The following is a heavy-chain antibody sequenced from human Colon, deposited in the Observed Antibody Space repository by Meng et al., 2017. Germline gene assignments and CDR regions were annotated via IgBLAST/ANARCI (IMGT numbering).Heavy chain of an antibody. J-gene: IGHJ5*02. Sequence: QVQLQESGPGLVRPSGTLSLTCSVSGGSISTSGYYWGWIRQPPGKGLEWIGSIGHSGFTYYTPSVKSRVTVSIDTSKSQFSLKLTSVTAADTAVYFCVRSSAWVRTGFDPWGQGTLVTVSS. V-gene: IGHV4-39*01. CDR3: VRSSAWVRTGFDP. D-gene: IGHD3-22*01. CDR2: IGHSGFT. CDR1: GGSISTSGYY.